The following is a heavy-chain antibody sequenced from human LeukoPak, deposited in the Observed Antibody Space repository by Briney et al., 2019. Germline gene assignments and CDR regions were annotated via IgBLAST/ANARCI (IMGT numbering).Heavy chain of an antibody. CDR3: GRTTWLDL. CDR1: GYTFTSYY. D-gene: IGHD1-1*01. CDR2: INPSGGST. J-gene: IGHJ4*02. Sequence: ASVKVSCRASGYTFTSYYMHWVRQAPGQGLEWMGIINPSGGSTTYAQKFQDRVTMTRDTSTSTVYMELSSLRSEDTAVYYCGRTTWLDLWGQEHRVTVPS. V-gene: IGHV1-46*01.